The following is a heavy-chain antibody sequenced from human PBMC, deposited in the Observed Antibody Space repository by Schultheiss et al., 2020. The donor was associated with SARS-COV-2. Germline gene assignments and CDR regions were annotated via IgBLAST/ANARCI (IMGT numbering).Heavy chain of an antibody. J-gene: IGHJ3*02. Sequence: SETLSLTCTVSGDSISSGYYWGWIRQPAGKGLEWIGRIYTSGSTNYNPSLKSRVTMSVDTSKNQFSLKLSSVTAADTAVYYCARESAPHCSSTSCYFTNDAFDIWGQGTMVTVSS. D-gene: IGHD2-2*01. CDR2: IYTSGST. CDR1: GDSISSGYY. CDR3: ARESAPHCSSTSCYFTNDAFDI. V-gene: IGHV4-4*07.